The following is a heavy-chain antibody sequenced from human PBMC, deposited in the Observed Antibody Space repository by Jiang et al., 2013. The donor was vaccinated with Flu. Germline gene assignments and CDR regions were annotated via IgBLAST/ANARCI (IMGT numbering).Heavy chain of an antibody. D-gene: IGHD2-2*01. V-gene: IGHV3-48*03. CDR3: ATYHQLPFDY. CDR1: GFTFRSYE. Sequence: QLLESGGGLVQPGGSLRLSCAASGFTFRSYEMNWVRQAPGKGLEWVSYISNSGSTIYFADSVKGRFTISRDNAKNSLYLQMNSLRAEDTAVYYCATYHQLPFDYWGQGTLVTVSS. CDR2: ISNSGSTI. J-gene: IGHJ4*02.